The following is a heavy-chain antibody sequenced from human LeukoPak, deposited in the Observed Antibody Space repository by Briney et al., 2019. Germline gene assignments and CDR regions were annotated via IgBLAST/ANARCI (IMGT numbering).Heavy chain of an antibody. CDR1: GFTFSSYW. CDR2: INPAGSEQ. J-gene: IGHJ4*02. V-gene: IGHV3-7*05. CDR3: ASGLAAPDY. Sequence: PGGSLRLSCAASGFTFSSYWMSWVRQAPGKGPEWVANINPAGSEQYYVDSVKGRFTISRDNAQNSLSLQMNSLRAEDTAVYYCASGLAAPDYWGQGTLVTVSS. D-gene: IGHD6-6*01.